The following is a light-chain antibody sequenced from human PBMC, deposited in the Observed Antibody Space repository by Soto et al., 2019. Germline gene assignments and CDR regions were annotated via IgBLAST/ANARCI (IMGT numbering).Light chain of an antibody. CDR3: QQYYTNPPT. V-gene: IGKV4-1*01. CDR2: WAS. Sequence: DIVMTQSPDSLAVSLGERATINRKSSQNVLYRSNNKNYLAWYQQKPGQPPKLLIYWASTRESGVPERFSGSGSGTDFTLSISSLLAEDVAVYYCQQYYTNPPTFGQGTKVEIK. CDR1: QNVLYRSNNKNY. J-gene: IGKJ1*01.